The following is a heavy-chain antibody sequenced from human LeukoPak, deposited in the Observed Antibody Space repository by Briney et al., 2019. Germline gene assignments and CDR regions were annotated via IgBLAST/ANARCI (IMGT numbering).Heavy chain of an antibody. V-gene: IGHV3-30*18. CDR1: GFTFSSYG. CDR3: AKDSSNWVYYGSGSYYNDYFDY. Sequence: GGSLRLSCAASGFTFSSYGMHWVRQAPGKGLAGVAVISYDGSNKYYADSVRGRFTISRDNSKNTLYLQMNSLRAEDTAVYYCAKDSSNWVYYGSGSYYNDYFDYWGQGTLVTVSS. CDR2: ISYDGSNK. J-gene: IGHJ4*02. D-gene: IGHD3-10*01.